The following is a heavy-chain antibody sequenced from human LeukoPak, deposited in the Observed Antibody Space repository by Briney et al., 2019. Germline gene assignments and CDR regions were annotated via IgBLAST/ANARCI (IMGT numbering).Heavy chain of an antibody. V-gene: IGHV1-8*02. D-gene: IGHD3-16*02. J-gene: IGHJ4*02. CDR1: GYIFTGYY. CDR2: MNPNSGNT. Sequence: ASVKVSCKASGYIFTGYYIHWVRQATGQGLEWMGWMNPNSGNTGYAQKFQGRVTMTRNTSISTAYMELSSLRSEDTAVYYCARVEDYDYVWGSYRFFDYWGQGTLVTVSS. CDR3: ARVEDYDYVWGSYRFFDY.